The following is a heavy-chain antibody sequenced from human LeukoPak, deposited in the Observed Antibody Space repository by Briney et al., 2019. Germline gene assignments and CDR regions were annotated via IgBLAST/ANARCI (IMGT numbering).Heavy chain of an antibody. V-gene: IGHV3-74*01. CDR1: GFTFSNYW. CDR3: AKGGGSGWYSDY. D-gene: IGHD6-19*01. J-gene: IGHJ4*02. CDR2: IKYDGSAT. Sequence: GGSLRLSCAASGFTFSNYWMHWIRQVPGRGLVWVSHIKYDGSATNYADSVKGRFTISRDNSKNTLYLQMNSLRAEDTAVYYCAKGGGSGWYSDYWGQGTLVTVSS.